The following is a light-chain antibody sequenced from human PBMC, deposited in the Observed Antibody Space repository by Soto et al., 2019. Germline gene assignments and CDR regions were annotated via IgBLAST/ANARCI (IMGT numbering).Light chain of an antibody. CDR3: PQYNKWPLT. J-gene: IGKJ1*01. CDR2: GAS. Sequence: EIVLTQSPGPLSLSRGERATLYRRASQSVSSSYLAWYQQTPGQAPRLLIYGASTRATGIPVRFSGSASGTEFTLTISSLQSEDFTVYYCPQYNKWPLTFGQGTKV. V-gene: IGKV3-15*01. CDR1: QSVSSSY.